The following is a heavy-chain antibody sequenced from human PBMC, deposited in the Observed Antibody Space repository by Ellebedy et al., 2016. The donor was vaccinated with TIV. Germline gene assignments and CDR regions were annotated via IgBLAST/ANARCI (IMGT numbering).Heavy chain of an antibody. CDR2: IKQDGSEK. CDR3: AREGITMVRGLNY. Sequence: GESLKISXAASGFTFSSYWMSWVRQAPGKGLEWVANIKQDGSEKYYVDSVKGRFTISRDNAKNSLYLQMNSLRAEDTAVYYCAREGITMVRGLNYWGQGTLVTVSS. V-gene: IGHV3-7*03. D-gene: IGHD3-10*01. J-gene: IGHJ4*02. CDR1: GFTFSSYW.